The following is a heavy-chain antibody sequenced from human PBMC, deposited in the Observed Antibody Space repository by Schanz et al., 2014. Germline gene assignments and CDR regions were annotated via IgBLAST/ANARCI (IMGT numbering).Heavy chain of an antibody. D-gene: IGHD6-13*01. CDR2: MYINSGST. Sequence: EVQLVESGGGLIQPGGSLRLSCAVSGFTVNTNYMSWVRQAPGKGLEWISSMYINSGSTQYADSVKGRFIISRDSSKNTLFLHMNSLRAEDTAVYYCARGRARQLVHWFDPWGQGTLVTVSS. CDR1: GFTVNTNY. V-gene: IGHV3-53*01. CDR3: ARGRARQLVHWFDP. J-gene: IGHJ5*02.